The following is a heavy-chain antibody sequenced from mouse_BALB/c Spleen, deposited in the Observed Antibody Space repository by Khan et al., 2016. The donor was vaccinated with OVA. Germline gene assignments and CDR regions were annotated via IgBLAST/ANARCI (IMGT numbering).Heavy chain of an antibody. CDR2: INSGGYYT. CDR1: GFTFSTYG. CDR3: ASHLTGSFAY. Sequence: EVQLVESGGDLMKPGGSLKLSCAASGFTFSTYGMSWVRQTPDKRLEWVATINSGGYYTYYPDSVQGRFTIPRNNTKNTLYLQMSSLKYEDTAMYYCASHLTGSFAYWGQGTMVTVSA. V-gene: IGHV5-6*01. D-gene: IGHD4-1*01. J-gene: IGHJ3*01.